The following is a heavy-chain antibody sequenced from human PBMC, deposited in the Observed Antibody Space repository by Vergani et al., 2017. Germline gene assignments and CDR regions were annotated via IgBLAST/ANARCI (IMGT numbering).Heavy chain of an antibody. J-gene: IGHJ4*02. V-gene: IGHV1-69*01. CDR1: GGTFSSYA. Sequence: QVQLVQSGAEVKKPGSSVKVSCKASGGTFSSYAISWVRQATGKGLEWMGGIIPIFGTENYAQKIQGRVTITADESTSTAYMEPSSLLSEDTAVYYCERDLGYGSGGFALDYWGQGTLVTVSS. CDR2: IIPIFGTE. D-gene: IGHD3-10*01. CDR3: ERDLGYGSGGFALDY.